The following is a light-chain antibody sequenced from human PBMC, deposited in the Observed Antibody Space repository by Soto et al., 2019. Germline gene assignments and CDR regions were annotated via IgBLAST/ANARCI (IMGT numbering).Light chain of an antibody. CDR2: AAS. CDR1: QGLRTE. Sequence: AIQMTQSPSSLSASVGDRVTITCRASQGLRTELGWYQQRPGEAPKLLIYAASTLQSGVPSRFSGSGSGTDFTLTISSLQPEDFATYYCLQDYNYPRTFGQGTKVEIK. V-gene: IGKV1-6*02. CDR3: LQDYNYPRT. J-gene: IGKJ1*01.